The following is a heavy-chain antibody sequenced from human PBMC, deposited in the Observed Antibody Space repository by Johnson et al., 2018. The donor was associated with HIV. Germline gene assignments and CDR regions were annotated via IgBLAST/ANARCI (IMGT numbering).Heavy chain of an antibody. CDR3: ARTQVYSSSRDDAFDI. Sequence: EVQLVESGGGLVQPGGSLRLSCVASGFTVSSNYMSWVRQAPGKGLEWVSVIYSGGSTYYADSVKGRFTISRDNSKNTLYLQMSGLRIEDTAVYYCARTQVYSSSRDDAFDILGQGTMVTVSS. D-gene: IGHD6-13*01. CDR1: GFTVSSNY. CDR2: IYSGGST. V-gene: IGHV3-66*02. J-gene: IGHJ3*02.